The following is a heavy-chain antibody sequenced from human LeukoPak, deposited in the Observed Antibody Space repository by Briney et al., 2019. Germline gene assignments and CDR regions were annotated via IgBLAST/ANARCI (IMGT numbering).Heavy chain of an antibody. D-gene: IGHD6-6*01. Sequence: LETQSLTCSVSGGSISSLYWSWIRQPPGKGLEWIGYIYYTGSTNYNPSLKSRVTMFVDMSKNQFSLRLSSVTAADTAVYYCARHRAYSSSSPFDYWGQGTLVTVSS. J-gene: IGHJ4*02. V-gene: IGHV4-59*08. CDR3: ARHRAYSSSSPFDY. CDR1: GGSISSLY. CDR2: IYYTGST.